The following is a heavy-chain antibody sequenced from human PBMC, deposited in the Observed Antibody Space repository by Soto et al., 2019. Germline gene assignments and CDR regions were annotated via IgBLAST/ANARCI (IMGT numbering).Heavy chain of an antibody. CDR2: ISYDGSNK. Sequence: QVQLVESGGGVVQPGRSLRLSCAASGFTFSSYGMHWVRQAPGKGLEWVAVISYDGSNKYYADSVKGRFTISRDNSKNTLYLQMNSLRAEDTAVYYCAKMIYNWNGYFDYWGQGTLVTVSS. V-gene: IGHV3-30*18. CDR1: GFTFSSYG. J-gene: IGHJ4*02. D-gene: IGHD1-20*01. CDR3: AKMIYNWNGYFDY.